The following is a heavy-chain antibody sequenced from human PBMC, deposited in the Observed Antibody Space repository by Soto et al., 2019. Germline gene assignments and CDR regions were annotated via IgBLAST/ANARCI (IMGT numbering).Heavy chain of an antibody. Sequence: SETLSLTCAVYGGSFSGYYWSWIRQPPGKGLEWIGEINHSGSTNYNPSLKSRVTISVDTSKNQFSLKLISVTAADTAVYYCARASRYCTNGVCYFYYYYGMDVWGQGTTVNVSS. V-gene: IGHV4-34*01. CDR2: INHSGST. D-gene: IGHD2-8*01. CDR3: ARASRYCTNGVCYFYYYYGMDV. CDR1: GGSFSGYY. J-gene: IGHJ6*02.